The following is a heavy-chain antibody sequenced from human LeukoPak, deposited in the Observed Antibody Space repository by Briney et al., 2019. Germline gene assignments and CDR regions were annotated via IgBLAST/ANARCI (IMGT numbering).Heavy chain of an antibody. CDR1: EFTLNNYA. Sequence: PGGSLRLSCAASEFTLNNYAMNWVRQATGKGRGWVSSIRGSGGRTYYADSVKGRFTISRDNSKNTLYLQMNILRAEDTAVYFCAKEYSGTFSPFPSYFDYWGQGTLVTVSS. CDR3: AKEYSGTFSPFPSYFDY. CDR2: IRGSGGRT. D-gene: IGHD1-26*01. V-gene: IGHV3-23*01. J-gene: IGHJ4*02.